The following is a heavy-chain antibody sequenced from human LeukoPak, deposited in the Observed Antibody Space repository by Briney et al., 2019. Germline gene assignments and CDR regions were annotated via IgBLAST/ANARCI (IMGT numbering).Heavy chain of an antibody. J-gene: IGHJ4*02. Sequence: GGSLRLSCAASGFTFSTYSMTWAHQAPGKGLELVSAFSPSGGSTYYADSVKGRFTISRDNSKNTLYLQMNSLRAEDTAVYYCAKLVGPSSANYFESWGQGTLVTVSS. D-gene: IGHD1-26*01. CDR2: FSPSGGST. CDR1: GFTFSTYS. CDR3: AKLVGPSSANYFES. V-gene: IGHV3-23*01.